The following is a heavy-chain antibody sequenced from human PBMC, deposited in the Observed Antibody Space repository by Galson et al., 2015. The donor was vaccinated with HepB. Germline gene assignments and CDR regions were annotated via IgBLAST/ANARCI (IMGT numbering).Heavy chain of an antibody. J-gene: IGHJ4*02. Sequence: SLRLSCAASGFTFSGSAMHWVRQASGKGLEWVGRIRSKANSYATAYAASVKGRFTISRDDSKNTAYLQMNSLKTEDTAVYYCTRPLNYYDSSGYYYAFDYWGQGTLVTVSS. CDR3: TRPLNYYDSSGYYYAFDY. V-gene: IGHV3-73*01. D-gene: IGHD3-22*01. CDR1: GFTFSGSA. CDR2: IRSKANSYAT.